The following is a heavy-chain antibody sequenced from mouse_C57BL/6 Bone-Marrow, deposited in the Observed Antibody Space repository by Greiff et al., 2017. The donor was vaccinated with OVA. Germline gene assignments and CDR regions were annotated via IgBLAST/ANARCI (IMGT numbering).Heavy chain of an antibody. D-gene: IGHD2-5*01. V-gene: IGHV1-69*01. J-gene: IGHJ3*01. CDR2: IDPSDSYT. Sequence: QVHVKQPGAELVMPGASVKLSCKASGYTFTSYWMHWVKQRPGQGLEWIGEIDPSDSYTNYNQKFKGKSTLTVDKSSSTAYMQLSSLTSEDSAVYYCAKVDSNSLFAYWGQGTLVTVSA. CDR3: AKVDSNSLFAY. CDR1: GYTFTSYW.